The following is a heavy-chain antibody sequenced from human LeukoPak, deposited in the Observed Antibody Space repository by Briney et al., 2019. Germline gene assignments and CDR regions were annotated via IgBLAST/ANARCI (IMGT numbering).Heavy chain of an antibody. CDR1: GFAFSNYA. V-gene: IGHV3-21*01. J-gene: IGHJ4*02. Sequence: PGGSLRLSCAVSGFAFSNYAMNWVRQTPGKGLEWVSTISSGGSSTYYADSVKGRFTISRDNAKNSLYLQMNSLRAEDTAVYYCARGGSYFDYWGQGTLVTVSS. CDR3: ARGGSYFDY. D-gene: IGHD1-26*01. CDR2: ISSGGSST.